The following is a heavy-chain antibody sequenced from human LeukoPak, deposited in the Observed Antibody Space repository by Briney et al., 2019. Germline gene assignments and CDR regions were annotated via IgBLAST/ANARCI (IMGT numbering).Heavy chain of an antibody. J-gene: IGHJ5*02. CDR1: GGSISSDY. Sequence: KPSETLSLTCTVSGGSISSDYWSWIRQPPGKGLEWIGYIYYSGSTNYNPSLKSLVTISVDTSKNQFSLKLSSVTAADTAVYYCARDRTGNNWFDPWGQGTLVTVSS. CDR3: ARDRTGNNWFDP. CDR2: IYYSGST. V-gene: IGHV4-59*01. D-gene: IGHD1-1*01.